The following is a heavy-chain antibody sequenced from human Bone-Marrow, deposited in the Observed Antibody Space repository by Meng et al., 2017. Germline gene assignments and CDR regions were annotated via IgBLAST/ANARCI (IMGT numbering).Heavy chain of an antibody. CDR3: ARGSGSPEYCSSTSCYSGGWFDP. CDR1: GVSFSGYY. Sequence: QVQLQQWGAGLLKPSESLSLTCAVYGVSFSGYYWSWIRQPPGKGLEWIGEINHSGSTNYNPSLKSRVTISVDTSKNQFSLKLGSVTAADTAVYYCARGSGSPEYCSSTSCYSGGWFDPWGQGTLVTVSS. V-gene: IGHV4-34*01. D-gene: IGHD2-2*02. J-gene: IGHJ5*02. CDR2: INHSGST.